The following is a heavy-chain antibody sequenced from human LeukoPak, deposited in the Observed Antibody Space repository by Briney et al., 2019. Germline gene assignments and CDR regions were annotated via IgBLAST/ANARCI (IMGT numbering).Heavy chain of an antibody. CDR1: GYSISSGYY. V-gene: IGHV4-38-2*02. Sequence: SETLSLTCTVSGYSISSGYYWGWIRQPPGKGLEWIGSIYHSGSTYYNPSLKSRVTISVDTSKNQFSLKLSSVTAADTAVYYCARVKVAGHFDYWGQGTLVTVSS. CDR2: IYHSGST. CDR3: ARVKVAGHFDY. J-gene: IGHJ4*02. D-gene: IGHD6-19*01.